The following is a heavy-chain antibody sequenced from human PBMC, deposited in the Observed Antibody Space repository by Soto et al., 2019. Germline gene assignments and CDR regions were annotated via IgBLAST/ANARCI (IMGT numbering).Heavy chain of an antibody. Sequence: SETLSLTCAVSGGSISSGGYSWSWTRQPPGKGLEWIGYIYHSGSTYYNPSLKSRVTISVDRSKNQFSLKLSSVTAADTAVYYCASMTTVTNIDYWGQGTLVTVSS. CDR2: IYHSGST. CDR1: GGSISSGGYS. J-gene: IGHJ4*02. V-gene: IGHV4-30-2*01. CDR3: ASMTTVTNIDY. D-gene: IGHD4-17*01.